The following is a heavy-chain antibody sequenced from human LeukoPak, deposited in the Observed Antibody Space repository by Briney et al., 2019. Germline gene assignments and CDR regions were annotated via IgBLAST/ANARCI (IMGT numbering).Heavy chain of an antibody. J-gene: IGHJ4*02. CDR3: ARAEGYYDSSGYYPYYDY. V-gene: IGHV4-31*03. CDR1: GGSISSGGYY. Sequence: SETLSLTCTVSGGSISSGGYYWSWIRQHPGKGLEWIGYIYYSGSTYYNPSLKSRVTISVDTSKNQFSLKLSSVTAADTAVYYCARAEGYYDSSGYYPYYDYWGQGTLVTVSS. CDR2: IYYSGST. D-gene: IGHD3-22*01.